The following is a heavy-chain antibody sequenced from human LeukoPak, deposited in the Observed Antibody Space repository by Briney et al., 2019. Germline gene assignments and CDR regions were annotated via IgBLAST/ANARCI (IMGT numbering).Heavy chain of an antibody. CDR1: GGAISSYY. Sequence: SETLSLTCTVSGGAISSYYWSWIRQPPGKGLEWIGYIYYSGSTYYNPSLKSRVTISVDTSRNQFSLKLSSVTAADTAVYYCASLAVAGLSEGYWGQGTLVIVSS. D-gene: IGHD6-19*01. CDR3: ASLAVAGLSEGY. J-gene: IGHJ4*02. CDR2: IYYSGST. V-gene: IGHV4-59*08.